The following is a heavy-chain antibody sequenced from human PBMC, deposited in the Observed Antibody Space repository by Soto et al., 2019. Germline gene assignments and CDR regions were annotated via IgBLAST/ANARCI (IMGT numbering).Heavy chain of an antibody. CDR1: GYPFTSYG. CDR3: ARDRLIAVTGLLHY. V-gene: IGHV1-18*01. Sequence: QVQLVQSGAEVKKPGASVKVSCKTSGYPFTSYGINWVRQAPGQGPEGMGWISAYNGKTSYTQKFRGGVTMTTDTSTSTAYMELRSLRSDDTAVYYCARDRLIAVTGLLHYWGQGTLVTVSS. CDR2: ISAYNGKT. D-gene: IGHD6-19*01. J-gene: IGHJ4*02.